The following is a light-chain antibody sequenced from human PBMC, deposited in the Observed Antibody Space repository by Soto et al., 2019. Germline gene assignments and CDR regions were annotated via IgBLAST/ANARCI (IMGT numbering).Light chain of an antibody. Sequence: DIPMTQSPSSLSASVGDRVTITCRASQSISSFLNWYQQKPVKAPKVLIYAASRLESGVPSRFSGSGSGTDVNLNISSLQPEDYATYYCQQSYSTPPRYTFGQGTKVDIK. J-gene: IGKJ2*01. CDR3: QQSYSTPPRYT. V-gene: IGKV1-39*01. CDR1: QSISSF. CDR2: AAS.